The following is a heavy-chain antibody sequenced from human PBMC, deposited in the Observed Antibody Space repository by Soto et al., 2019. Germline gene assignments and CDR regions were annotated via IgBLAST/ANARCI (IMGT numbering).Heavy chain of an antibody. CDR3: ARAIRVATIYYYYFYMDI. D-gene: IGHD5-12*01. V-gene: IGHV3-7*01. Sequence: GGSLRLSCAASGFTFSKAWINWVRQAPGKGLEWVANIKPDGSEKYFVDSVKGRVTLSRDNTKNSLYLQMDSLRAEDAAVYYCARAIRVATIYYYYFYMDIWGKGTTVTVSS. CDR1: GFTFSKAW. CDR2: IKPDGSEK. J-gene: IGHJ6*03.